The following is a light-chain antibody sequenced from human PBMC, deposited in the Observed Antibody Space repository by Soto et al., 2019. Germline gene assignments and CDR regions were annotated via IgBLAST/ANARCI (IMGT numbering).Light chain of an antibody. CDR2: DVS. Sequence: QSVLTQPASVSGSPGQSITISCTGTSSDVGGYNYVSWYQQHPGKAPKFMIYDVSNRPSGVSNRFSGSKSGNTASLTISGLQAEDEADYYCCSYTTSNTRQIVFVTGTKVTV. CDR3: CSYTTSNTRQIV. J-gene: IGLJ1*01. CDR1: SSDVGGYNY. V-gene: IGLV2-14*01.